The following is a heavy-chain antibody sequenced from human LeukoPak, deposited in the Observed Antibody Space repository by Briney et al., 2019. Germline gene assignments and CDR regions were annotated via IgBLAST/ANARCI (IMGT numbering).Heavy chain of an antibody. J-gene: IGHJ3*02. V-gene: IGHV7-4-1*02. CDR3: ARVVHPYDYESSGLTYDAFGI. D-gene: IGHD3-22*01. CDR1: GYIFTSYS. CDR2: INTNTGNP. Sequence: ASVKVSCKASGYIFTSYSMNWVRQAPGQGLEWLGWINTNTGNPTYAQGFTGRFVFSLDTSVNTAYLQISSLKAEDTAVYYCARVVHPYDYESSGLTYDAFGIWGQGTMVTVSS.